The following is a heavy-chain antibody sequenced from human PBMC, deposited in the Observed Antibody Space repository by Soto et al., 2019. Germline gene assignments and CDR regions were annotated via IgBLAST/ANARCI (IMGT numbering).Heavy chain of an antibody. J-gene: IGHJ4*02. CDR1: GFTFSSYA. Sequence: VQLVESGGGLVQPGGSLRLSCAASGFTFSSYAMHWVRQAPGKGLEYVSAISSNGGSTYYANSVKGRFTISRDNSKNTLYLQMGSLRAEDMAVYYCASSGTYCSSTSCYLPFDYWGQGTLVTVSS. V-gene: IGHV3-64*01. CDR3: ASSGTYCSSTSCYLPFDY. CDR2: ISSNGGST. D-gene: IGHD2-2*01.